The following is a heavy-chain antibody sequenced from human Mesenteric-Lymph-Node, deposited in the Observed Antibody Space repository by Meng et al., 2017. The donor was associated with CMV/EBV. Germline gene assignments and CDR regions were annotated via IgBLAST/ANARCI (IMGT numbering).Heavy chain of an antibody. Sequence: TFTAYGISWVRQARGRGPEWIGWISTYNGDKRYAQKFQGRVTMTTDTSTRTAHMELRSLTSDDTAVYYCARVTGDSSGYYYMEFDYWGQGTLVTVSS. CDR3: ARVTGDSSGYYYMEFDY. V-gene: IGHV1-18*01. CDR2: ISTYNGDK. D-gene: IGHD3-22*01. J-gene: IGHJ4*02. CDR1: TFTAYG.